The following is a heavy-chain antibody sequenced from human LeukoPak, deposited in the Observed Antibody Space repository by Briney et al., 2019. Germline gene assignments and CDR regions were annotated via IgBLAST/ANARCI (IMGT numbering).Heavy chain of an antibody. CDR2: FDPEDGET. D-gene: IGHD6-13*01. J-gene: IGHJ5*02. CDR1: GYTLTELS. CDR3: ARDPGIAAPNWFDP. Sequence: ASVKVSFKVSGYTLTELSMHWVRQAPGKGLEWMGGFDPEDGETIYAQKFQGRVTMTEDTSTDTAYMELSSLRSEDTAVYYCARDPGIAAPNWFDPWGQGTLVTVSS. V-gene: IGHV1-24*01.